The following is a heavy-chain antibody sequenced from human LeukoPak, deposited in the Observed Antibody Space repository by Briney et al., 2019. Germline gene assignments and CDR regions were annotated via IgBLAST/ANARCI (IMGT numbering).Heavy chain of an antibody. CDR1: GGTFSSYA. D-gene: IGHD4-23*01. CDR3: ATSPHGGNEEFDY. V-gene: IGHV1-18*01. CDR2: ISAYNGNT. J-gene: IGHJ4*02. Sequence: ASVKVSCKASGGTFSSYAISWVRQAPGQGLEWMGWISAYNGNTNYAQKLQGRVTMTTDTSTSTAYMELRSLRSDDTAVYYCATSPHGGNEEFDYWGQGTLVTVSS.